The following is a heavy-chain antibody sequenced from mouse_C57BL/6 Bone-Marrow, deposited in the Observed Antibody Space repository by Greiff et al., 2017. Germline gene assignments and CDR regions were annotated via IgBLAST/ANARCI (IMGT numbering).Heavy chain of an antibody. CDR1: GYTFTGYW. D-gene: IGHD4-1*01. J-gene: IGHJ1*03. V-gene: IGHV1-9*01. Sequence: VQLQQSGAELMKPGASVKLSCKATGYTFTGYWIEWVKQWPGHGLEWIGEILPGCGSSTNNEKFKGKATFTADTSSNTAYMQHSSRTTEDSAIYYFARRWERGYGDFDVWGTGTTGTVSS. CDR2: ILPGCGSS. CDR3: ARRWERGYGDFDV.